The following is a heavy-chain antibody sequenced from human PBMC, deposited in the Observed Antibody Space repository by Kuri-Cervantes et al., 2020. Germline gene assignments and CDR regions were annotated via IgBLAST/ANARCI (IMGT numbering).Heavy chain of an antibody. V-gene: IGHV1-18*01. CDR3: ARGTHCNYGGNSDCFDY. J-gene: IGHJ4*02. CDR1: GGTFSSYA. Sequence: ASVKVSCKASGGTFSSYAISWVRQAPGQGLEWMGWISAYNGNTNYAQKPQGRVTMTTDTSTSTAYMELRSLRSDDTAVYYCARGTHCNYGGNSDCFDYWGQGTLVTVSS. D-gene: IGHD4-23*01. CDR2: ISAYNGNT.